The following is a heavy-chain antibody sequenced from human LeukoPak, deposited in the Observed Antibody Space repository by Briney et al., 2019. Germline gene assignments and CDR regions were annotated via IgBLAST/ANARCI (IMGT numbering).Heavy chain of an antibody. CDR2: ISAYNGNT. D-gene: IGHD5-18*01. Sequence: ASVKVSCKASGYTFTSYGISWVRQAPGQGLEWMGWISAYNGNTNYAQKLQGRVTMTTDTSTSTAYMELRSLRSDDTAVYYCARVLAAEGDFADTAMVDCFDFWGQGTLVTVSS. V-gene: IGHV1-18*01. CDR1: GYTFTSYG. CDR3: ARVLAAEGDFADTAMVDCFDF. J-gene: IGHJ4*02.